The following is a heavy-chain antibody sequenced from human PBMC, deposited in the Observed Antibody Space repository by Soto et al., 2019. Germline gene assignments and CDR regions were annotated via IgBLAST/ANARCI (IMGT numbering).Heavy chain of an antibody. V-gene: IGHV3-7*03. CDR2: IKQDGSEK. J-gene: IGHJ6*02. CDR3: ARARGSTWYSYYYAMDV. Sequence: GGSLRLSCAASGFTFSSYWMSWVRQAPGKGLEWVANIKQDGSEKYYVDSVKGRFTISRDNAKNSLYLQMNSLRAEDTAVYYCARARGSTWYSYYYAMDVWGQGTTVTVSS. CDR1: GFTFSSYW. D-gene: IGHD6-13*01.